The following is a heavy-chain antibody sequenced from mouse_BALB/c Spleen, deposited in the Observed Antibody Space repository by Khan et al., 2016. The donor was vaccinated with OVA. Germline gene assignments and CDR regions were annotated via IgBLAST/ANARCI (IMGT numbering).Heavy chain of an antibody. Sequence: AQLQQSGAELANPGASVKMFCKASGYTFTSYWMHWVKQRPGQGLEWIGYINPSSGYTEYNQNFRDKATLTADKSSSTAYMQLSSLTSEDSAVYYCARDRIDYWGQGTTLTVSS. CDR1: GYTFTSYW. CDR3: ARDRIDY. V-gene: IGHV1-7*01. CDR2: INPSSGYT. J-gene: IGHJ2*01.